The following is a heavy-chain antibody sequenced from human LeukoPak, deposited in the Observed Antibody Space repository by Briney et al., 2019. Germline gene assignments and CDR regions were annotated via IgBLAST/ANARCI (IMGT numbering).Heavy chain of an antibody. D-gene: IGHD6-19*01. Sequence: GGSLRLSCAASGFTFSSYAMHWVRQAPGKGLEYVSAISSNGGSTYYANSVKGRFTISRDNSKSTLYLQMGSLRAEDMAVYYCASFSIAVAGTRGAFDIWGQGTMVTVSS. CDR1: GFTFSSYA. J-gene: IGHJ3*02. V-gene: IGHV3-64*01. CDR2: ISSNGGST. CDR3: ASFSIAVAGTRGAFDI.